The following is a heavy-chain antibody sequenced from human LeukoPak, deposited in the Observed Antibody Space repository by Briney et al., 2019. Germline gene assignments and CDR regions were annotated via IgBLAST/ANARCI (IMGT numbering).Heavy chain of an antibody. CDR2: IIPIFGTA. Sequence: GASVKVSCKASGGTFSSYAISWVRQAPGQGLEWMGGIIPIFGTANYAQKFQGRVTITADESTSTAYMELSNLRSEDTAVYYCAISSSGYSLFDYWGQGTLVTVSS. CDR3: AISSSGYSLFDY. CDR1: GGTFSSYA. D-gene: IGHD3-22*01. J-gene: IGHJ4*02. V-gene: IGHV1-69*13.